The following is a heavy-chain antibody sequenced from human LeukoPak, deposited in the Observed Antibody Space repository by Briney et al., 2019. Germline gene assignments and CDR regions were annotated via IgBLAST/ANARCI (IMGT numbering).Heavy chain of an antibody. CDR1: GFTFSSYG. CDR3: ARRRGTMVPHGMDV. CDR2: ISYDGSNK. J-gene: IGHJ6*02. D-gene: IGHD3-10*01. Sequence: GRSLRLSCAASGFTFSSYGMHWVRQAPDKGLEWVAVISYDGSNKYYADSVKGRFTISRDNSKNTLYLQMNSLRAEDTAVYYCARRRGTMVPHGMDVWGQGTTVTVSS. V-gene: IGHV3-30*03.